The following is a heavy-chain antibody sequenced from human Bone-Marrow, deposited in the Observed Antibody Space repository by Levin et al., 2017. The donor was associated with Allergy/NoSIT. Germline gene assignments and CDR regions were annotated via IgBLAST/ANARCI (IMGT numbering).Heavy chain of an antibody. CDR1: GFTFSSYA. V-gene: IGHV3-23*01. CDR3: ANVAKYCSSTSCYADGLDY. D-gene: IGHD2-2*01. CDR2: ISGSGGST. Sequence: PGGSLRLSCAASGFTFSSYAMSWVRQAPGKGLEWVSAISGSGGSTYYADSVKGRFTISRDNSKNTLYLQMNSLRAEDTAVYYCANVAKYCSSTSCYADGLDYWGQGTLVTVSS. J-gene: IGHJ4*02.